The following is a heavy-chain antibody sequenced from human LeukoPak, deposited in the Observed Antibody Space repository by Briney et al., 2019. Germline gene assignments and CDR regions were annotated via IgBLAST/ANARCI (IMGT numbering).Heavy chain of an antibody. Sequence: PGRYLSLSCAASGFTFSSYGMHWVRPAPGKGLEWVAVISYDGSNKYYADSVKGRFTISRDNSKNTLYLQMNSLRAEDTAVYYCAKERTLGYCSGGSCQQPPDYWGQGTLVTVSS. CDR3: AKERTLGYCSGGSCQQPPDY. D-gene: IGHD2-15*01. CDR2: ISYDGSNK. J-gene: IGHJ4*02. CDR1: GFTFSSYG. V-gene: IGHV3-30*18.